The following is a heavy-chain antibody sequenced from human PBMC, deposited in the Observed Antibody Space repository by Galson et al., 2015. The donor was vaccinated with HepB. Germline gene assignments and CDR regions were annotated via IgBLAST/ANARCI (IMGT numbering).Heavy chain of an antibody. CDR1: GFTFSYYA. Sequence: SLRLSCAASGFTFSYYAMAWVRQAPGKGLEWISAITPSGDNTYSADSMKGRFFISRDNSQNTLFLHMNSLRADDTAIYFCAKVFPEKTDGWYRQALYYFDSWGQGTRVTVSS. J-gene: IGHJ4*02. V-gene: IGHV3-23*01. D-gene: IGHD6-19*01. CDR2: ITPSGDNT. CDR3: AKVFPEKTDGWYRQALYYFDS.